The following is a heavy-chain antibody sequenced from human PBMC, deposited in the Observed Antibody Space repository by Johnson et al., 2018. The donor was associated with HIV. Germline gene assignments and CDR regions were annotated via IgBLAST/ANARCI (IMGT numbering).Heavy chain of an antibody. J-gene: IGHJ3*02. CDR2: ISYDGSNK. Sequence: QMLLVESGGGVVQPGRSLRLSCAASGFTFSGYAMHWVRQAPGKGLEWVAVISYDGSNKYYADSVKGRFTISRDNSKNTLYLQMNSLRAEDTAVYYCARVGGLYCSSTSWYKGDAFDIWGQGTMVTVSS. CDR3: ARVGGLYCSSTSWYKGDAFDI. V-gene: IGHV3-30*19. CDR1: GFTFSGYA. D-gene: IGHD2-2*02.